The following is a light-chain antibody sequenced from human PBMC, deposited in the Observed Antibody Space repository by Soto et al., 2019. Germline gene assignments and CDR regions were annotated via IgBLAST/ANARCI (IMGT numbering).Light chain of an antibody. Sequence: EIVLTQSPGTLSLSPGERATLSCRASQSVTRDYLAWYQQKPGQAPRLLIYAASSRATGIPDRFSGSGSGTDFTLTISRLEPEDFAVYYCQQYGSSPPWTFGQGTKVDIK. V-gene: IGKV3-20*01. J-gene: IGKJ1*01. CDR1: QSVTRDY. CDR2: AAS. CDR3: QQYGSSPPWT.